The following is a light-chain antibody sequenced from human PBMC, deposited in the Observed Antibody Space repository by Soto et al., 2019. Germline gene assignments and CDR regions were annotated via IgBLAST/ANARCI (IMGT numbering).Light chain of an antibody. V-gene: IGKV3-15*01. J-gene: IGKJ4*01. Sequence: ETVMTQSPATLSVSPGKRATLSCRASRSVSSNLAWYQQKPGQAPRLLIYGASTRATGIPARFSGGGSGTEFTRTISSLQSEDAAVYHCQQYYNWSPLTFGGGTKVEIK. CDR3: QQYYNWSPLT. CDR2: GAS. CDR1: RSVSSN.